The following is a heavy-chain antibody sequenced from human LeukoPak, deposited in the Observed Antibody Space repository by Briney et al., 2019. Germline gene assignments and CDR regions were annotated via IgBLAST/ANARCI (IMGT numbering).Heavy chain of an antibody. CDR2: IIPIFGTA. V-gene: IGHV1-69*13. CDR1: GGTFSSYA. Sequence: SVKVSCKASGGTFSSYAISWVRQAPGQGLEWMGGIIPIFGTANYAQKFQSRVTITADESTSTAYMELSSLRSEDTAVYYCARQSPPPISGTPLNYYGSGSYYTPFDYWGQGTLVTVSS. CDR3: ARQSPPPISGTPLNYYGSGSYYTPFDY. J-gene: IGHJ4*02. D-gene: IGHD3-10*01.